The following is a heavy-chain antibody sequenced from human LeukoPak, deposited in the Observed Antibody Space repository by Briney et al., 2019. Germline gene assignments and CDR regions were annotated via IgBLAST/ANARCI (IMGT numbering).Heavy chain of an antibody. Sequence: SETLSLTCTVSGGSISSSSYYWGWIRQPPGKGLEWIGSIYYSGSTYYNPSLKSRVTISVDTSKNQFSLKLSSVTAADTAVYYCARDERFGEKRWFDPWGQGTLVTVSS. D-gene: IGHD3-10*01. CDR3: ARDERFGEKRWFDP. V-gene: IGHV4-39*07. CDR1: GGSISSSSYY. J-gene: IGHJ5*02. CDR2: IYYSGST.